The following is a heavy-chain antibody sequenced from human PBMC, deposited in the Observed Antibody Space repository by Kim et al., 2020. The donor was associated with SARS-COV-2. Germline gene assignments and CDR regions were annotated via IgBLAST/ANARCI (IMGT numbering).Heavy chain of an antibody. V-gene: IGHV1-69*13. J-gene: IGHJ4*02. CDR3: ARDPVGYSSGWYRNYFDY. CDR2: IIPIFGTA. CDR1: GGTFSSYA. D-gene: IGHD6-19*01. Sequence: SVKVSCKASGGTFSSYAISWVRQAPGQGLEWMGGIIPIFGTANYAQKFQGRVTITADESTSTAYMELSSLRSEDTAVYYCARDPVGYSSGWYRNYFDYWGQGTLVTVSS.